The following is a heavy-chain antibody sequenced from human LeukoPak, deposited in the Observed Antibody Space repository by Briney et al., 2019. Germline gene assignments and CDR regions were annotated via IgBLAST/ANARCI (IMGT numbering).Heavy chain of an antibody. V-gene: IGHV3-53*04. J-gene: IGHJ6*02. CDR3: ASLALYSYGPHLMDV. CDR1: GFTVSSNY. CDR2: IYSGGST. D-gene: IGHD5-18*01. Sequence: QPGGSPRLSCAASGFTVSSNYMSWVRQAPGKGLEWVSVIYSGGSTYYADSVKGRFTISRHNSKNTLYLQMNSLRAEDTAVYYCASLALYSYGPHLMDVWGQGTTVTVSS.